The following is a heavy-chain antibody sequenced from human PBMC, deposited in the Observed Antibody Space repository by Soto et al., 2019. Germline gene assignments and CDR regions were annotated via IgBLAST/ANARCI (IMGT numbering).Heavy chain of an antibody. CDR3: ARGGFEYSSSLLDY. D-gene: IGHD6-6*01. Sequence: SETLSLTCTVSGGSISSSSYYWGWIRQPPGKGLEWIGSIYYSGSTYYNPSLKSRVTISVDTSKNQFSLKLSSVTAADTAVYYCARGGFEYSSSLLDYWGQGTLVTVSS. J-gene: IGHJ4*02. V-gene: IGHV4-39*01. CDR2: IYYSGST. CDR1: GGSISSSSYY.